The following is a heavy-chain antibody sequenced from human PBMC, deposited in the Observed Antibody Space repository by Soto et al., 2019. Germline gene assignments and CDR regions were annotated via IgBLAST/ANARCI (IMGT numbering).Heavy chain of an antibody. CDR2: ISGSGGST. CDR3: AKEVVPAAIGGKGFDY. Sequence: GSLKISCAASGFTFSSYAMSWVRQAPGKGLEWVSAISGSGGSTYYADSVKGRFTISRDNSKNTLYLQMNSLRAEDTAVYYCAKEVVPAAIGGKGFDYWGQGTLVTVSS. V-gene: IGHV3-23*01. D-gene: IGHD2-2*01. J-gene: IGHJ4*02. CDR1: GFTFSSYA.